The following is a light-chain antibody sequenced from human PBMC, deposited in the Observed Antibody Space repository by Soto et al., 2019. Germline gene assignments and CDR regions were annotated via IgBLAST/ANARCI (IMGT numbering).Light chain of an antibody. CDR3: QSYDISLHNYV. J-gene: IGLJ1*01. CDR1: TSNIGAPYD. CDR2: GDN. Sequence: QAVVTQPPSVSGAPGQRVSISCTGSTSNIGAPYDVHWYQHLPGTAPKLLIYGDNNRPSGVPDRFSGSKSGTSASLAITRLQAEDEADYYCQSYDISLHNYVFGTGTKLTV. V-gene: IGLV1-40*01.